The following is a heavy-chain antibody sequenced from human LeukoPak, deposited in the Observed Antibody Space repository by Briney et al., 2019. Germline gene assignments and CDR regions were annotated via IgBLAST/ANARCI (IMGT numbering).Heavy chain of an antibody. CDR1: GGSISSYY. Sequence: SETLSLTCTVSGGSISSYYWSWIRQPPGKGLEWIGRIYTSGTTNYNPSLRGRLTMSIDTSKKQFSLKLNSVTAADTALYYCARESSGSSFDYWGQGNLVTVSS. J-gene: IGHJ4*02. V-gene: IGHV4-4*07. CDR3: ARESSGSSFDY. CDR2: IYTSGTT. D-gene: IGHD1-26*01.